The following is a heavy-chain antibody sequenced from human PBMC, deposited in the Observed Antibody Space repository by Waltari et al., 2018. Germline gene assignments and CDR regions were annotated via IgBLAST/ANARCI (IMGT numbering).Heavy chain of an antibody. CDR3: ATVVKTPSGYDY. CDR1: GFTFINVW. V-gene: IGHV3-15*01. J-gene: IGHJ4*02. Sequence: EVQLVESGGGLVKPGGSLRLSCAASGFTFINVWMTWVRQAPGKGFAWVGRIKSKAAGGTIEYAAPVEGRFTISRDDSKNTMYMQMNNLKTEDTAMYYCATVVKTPSGYDYWGQGTLVTVSS. CDR2: IKSKAAGGTI. D-gene: IGHD3-9*01.